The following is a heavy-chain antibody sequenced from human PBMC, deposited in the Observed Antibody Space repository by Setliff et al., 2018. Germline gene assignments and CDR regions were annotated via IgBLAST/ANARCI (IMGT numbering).Heavy chain of an antibody. CDR3: AREGVDTRSSTDYRYYMDV. D-gene: IGHD5-18*01. Sequence: SVKVSCKASGGTFSSYGISWVRQAPGQGLEWLGGTIPIFGTANYAQKFQGRVTITADESTSTAYMELSSLRTEDTAVYYCAREGVDTRSSTDYRYYMDVWGKGTTVTVSS. CDR2: TIPIFGTA. J-gene: IGHJ6*03. CDR1: GGTFSSYG. V-gene: IGHV1-69*13.